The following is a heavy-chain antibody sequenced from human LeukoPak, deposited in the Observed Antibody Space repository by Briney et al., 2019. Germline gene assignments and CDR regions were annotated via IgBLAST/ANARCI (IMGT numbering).Heavy chain of an antibody. CDR2: VGRSGADT. CDR1: GFTFSSYA. D-gene: IGHD1-1*01. J-gene: IGHJ4*02. Sequence: PGGSLRLSCVASGFTFSSYAVSCFRQAPGKGLEWVSTVGRSGADTYYADSVRGWFTISKDSSKNTLQMNSLRAEDTAIYYCVKHSGGVYGNSDYWGQGILVTVSS. V-gene: IGHV3-23*01. CDR3: VKHSGGVYGNSDY.